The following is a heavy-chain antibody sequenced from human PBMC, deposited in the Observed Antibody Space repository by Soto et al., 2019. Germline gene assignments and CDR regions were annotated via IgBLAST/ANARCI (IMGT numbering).Heavy chain of an antibody. V-gene: IGHV3-23*01. Sequence: EVQVLESGGGSVQPGGSLRLSCAASGFTFSNFAMSWVRHAPGKGLEWVSEITGSTGTTYYADSVKGRFIISRDNSKNTVHLQIYSLRAEDTAVYYCAKDTSSSPYYMDIWGKGTTVTVSS. CDR2: ITGSTGTT. D-gene: IGHD2-2*01. CDR3: AKDTSSSPYYMDI. CDR1: GFTFSNFA. J-gene: IGHJ6*03.